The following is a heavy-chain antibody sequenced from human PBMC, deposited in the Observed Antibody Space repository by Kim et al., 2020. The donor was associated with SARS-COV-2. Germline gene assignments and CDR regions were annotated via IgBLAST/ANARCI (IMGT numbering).Heavy chain of an antibody. Sequence: SETLSLTCAVYGGSFSGYYWSWIRQPPGKGLEWIGEINHSGSTNYNPSLKSRVTISVDTSKNQFSLKLSSVTAADTAVYYCARGTIAAAGTRQTQYYYYYDGMDVWGQGTTVTVSS. CDR3: ARGTIAAAGTRQTQYYYYYDGMDV. CDR1: GGSFSGYY. D-gene: IGHD6-13*01. CDR2: INHSGST. J-gene: IGHJ6*02. V-gene: IGHV4-34*01.